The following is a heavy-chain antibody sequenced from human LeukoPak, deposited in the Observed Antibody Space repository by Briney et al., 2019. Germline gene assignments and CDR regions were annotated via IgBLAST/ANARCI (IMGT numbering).Heavy chain of an antibody. CDR2: MNPNRGNT. V-gene: IGHV1-8*02. CDR3: ARGTTLWFGDPKLGY. Sequence: ASVKVSCKASGYTFTGYYMHWVRQATGQGLEWMGWMNPNRGNTGYAQKFQGRVTMTRNTSISTAYMELSSLRSEDTAVYYCARGTTLWFGDPKLGYWGQGTLVTVSS. D-gene: IGHD3-10*01. J-gene: IGHJ4*02. CDR1: GYTFTGYY.